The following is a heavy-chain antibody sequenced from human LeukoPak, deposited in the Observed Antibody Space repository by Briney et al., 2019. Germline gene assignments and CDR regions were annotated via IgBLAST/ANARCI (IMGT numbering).Heavy chain of an antibody. Sequence: SETLSLTCTVSGGSLSSGSYYWSWIPQPPGKGLEWIGYICYSGSTNYNPSLKSRVTISVDTSKNQFSLKLSSVTAADTAVYYCARAPNNYGKFDYWGQGTLVTVSS. D-gene: IGHD3-10*01. CDR1: GGSLSSGSYY. V-gene: IGHV4-61*01. J-gene: IGHJ4*02. CDR3: ARAPNNYGKFDY. CDR2: ICYSGST.